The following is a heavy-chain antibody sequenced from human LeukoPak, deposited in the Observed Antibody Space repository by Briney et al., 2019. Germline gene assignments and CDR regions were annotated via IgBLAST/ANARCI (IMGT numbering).Heavy chain of an antibody. D-gene: IGHD6-19*01. Sequence: SETLSLTCTVSGGSISSYYWSWIRQPPGKGLEWIGYIYYSGSTNYNPSLKSRVTISVDTSKNQFSLKLTSMTAADTAVYYCAREGVRGFQAVAGPFDYWGQGTLVTVSS. CDR3: AREGVRGFQAVAGPFDY. V-gene: IGHV4-59*12. CDR1: GGSISSYY. J-gene: IGHJ4*02. CDR2: IYYSGST.